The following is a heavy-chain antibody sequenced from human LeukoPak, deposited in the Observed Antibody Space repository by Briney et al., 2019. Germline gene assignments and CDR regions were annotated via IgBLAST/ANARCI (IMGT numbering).Heavy chain of an antibody. V-gene: IGHV4-39*01. Sequence: SETLSLTCTVSGGSISSSSHYWGWIRQPPGKGLEWIGSIDYSGSTYINPSLKSRVTISVDTSKNQFSLRLSSVTAADTSVYYCATPGGSGWFYFDYWAREPWSPSPQ. CDR1: GGSISSSSHY. CDR2: IDYSGST. D-gene: IGHD6-19*01. J-gene: IGHJ4*02. CDR3: ATPGGSGWFYFDY.